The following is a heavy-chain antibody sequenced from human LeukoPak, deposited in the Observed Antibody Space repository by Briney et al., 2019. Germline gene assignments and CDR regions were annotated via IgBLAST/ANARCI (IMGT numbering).Heavy chain of an antibody. J-gene: IGHJ4*02. CDR1: GGSISTYY. CDR2: IYFSGSI. Sequence: SGTLSLTCTVSGGSISTYYWNWIRQPPGKGLEWIGYIYFSGSINYNRSLKSRVTISVDTSKNQFSLRLNSVTAADTAVYYCARGTGSYFTPYYFDYWGQGTLVTVSS. D-gene: IGHD1-26*01. V-gene: IGHV4-59*01. CDR3: ARGTGSYFTPYYFDY.